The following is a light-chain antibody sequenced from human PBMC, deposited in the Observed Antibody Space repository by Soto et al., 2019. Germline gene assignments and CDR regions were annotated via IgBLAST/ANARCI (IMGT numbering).Light chain of an antibody. CDR3: CSYAGSSAPGV. Sequence: QSVLTQPASVSGSPGQSITISCTGTSSDVGSYNLVSWYQQHPGKAPKLMIYEGSKRPSGVSNRFSGSKSGNTASLTISGLQAEDEADYYCCSYAGSSAPGVFGGGTKVTV. CDR1: SSDVGSYNL. J-gene: IGLJ2*01. V-gene: IGLV2-23*01. CDR2: EGS.